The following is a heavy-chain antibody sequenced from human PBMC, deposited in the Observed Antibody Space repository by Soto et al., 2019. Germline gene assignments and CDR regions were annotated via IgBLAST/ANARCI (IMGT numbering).Heavy chain of an antibody. CDR2: IKQDGSEK. CDR3: ARDLGWNYGYGMDV. Sequence: GGSLRLSCAASGFTFSTYWMTWVRQAPGKGLERVANIKQDGSEKYYVDSVKGRFTISRDNAKNSLYLQMNSLRAEDTALYYCARDLGWNYGYGMDVWGQGTTVTVSS. V-gene: IGHV3-7*03. J-gene: IGHJ6*02. D-gene: IGHD2-15*01. CDR1: GFTFSTYW.